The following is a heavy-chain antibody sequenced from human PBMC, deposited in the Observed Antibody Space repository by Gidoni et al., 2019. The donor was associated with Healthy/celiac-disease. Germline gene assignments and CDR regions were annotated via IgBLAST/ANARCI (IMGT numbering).Heavy chain of an antibody. CDR2: IIPILGIA. CDR1: GGTSSSYA. Sequence: QVQLVQSGAEVKKPGSSVKVSCKASGGTSSSYAISWVRQAPGQGLEWMGRIIPILGIANYAQKFQGRVTITADKSTSTAYMELSSLRSEDTAVYYCARDRNYYGSGSHLDYWGQGTLVTVSS. D-gene: IGHD3-10*01. J-gene: IGHJ4*02. CDR3: ARDRNYYGSGSHLDY. V-gene: IGHV1-69*09.